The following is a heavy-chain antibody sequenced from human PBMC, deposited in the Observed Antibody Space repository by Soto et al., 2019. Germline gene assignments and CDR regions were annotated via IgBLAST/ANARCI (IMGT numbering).Heavy chain of an antibody. CDR2: IDEDGSTT. D-gene: IGHD1-1*01. V-gene: IGHV3-23*01. CDR1: GFIFSDHA. CDR3: SRVLYGFSYGKCDY. Sequence: GGSLRLSCAVSGFIFSDHAMNWVRQAPGKGLEWVSSIDEDGSTTHYADSVKGRFTISRGDSKNTLYLQMDSLRAEDTALYYCSRVLYGFSYGKCDYWGQGALVTVSS. J-gene: IGHJ4*02.